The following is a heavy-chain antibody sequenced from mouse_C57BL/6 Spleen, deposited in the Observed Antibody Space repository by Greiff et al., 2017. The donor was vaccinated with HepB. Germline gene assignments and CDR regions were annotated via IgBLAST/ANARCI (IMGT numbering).Heavy chain of an antibody. V-gene: IGHV1-52*01. CDR1: GYTFTSYW. J-gene: IGHJ1*03. Sequence: VQLQQPGAELVRPGSSVKLSCKASGYTFTSYWMHWVKQRPIQGLEWIGNIDPSDSETHYNQKFKDKATLTVDKSSSTAYMQLSSLTSEDSAVYYCARPIYYYGHWYFDVWGTGTTVTVSS. D-gene: IGHD1-1*01. CDR2: IDPSDSET. CDR3: ARPIYYYGHWYFDV.